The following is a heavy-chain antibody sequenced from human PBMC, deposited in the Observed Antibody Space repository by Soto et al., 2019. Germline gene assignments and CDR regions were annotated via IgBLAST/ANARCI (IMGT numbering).Heavy chain of an antibody. Sequence: ASVKVSCKASGYTFTSYYMHWVRQAPGQGLEWMGIINPSGGSTSYAQKCQGRVTMTRDTSTSTVYMELSSLRSEDTAVYYCARDPRSSNYYSYGMDVWGQGTTVTVS. CDR3: ARDPRSSNYYSYGMDV. J-gene: IGHJ6*02. CDR2: INPSGGST. CDR1: GYTFTSYY. V-gene: IGHV1-46*01. D-gene: IGHD6-6*01.